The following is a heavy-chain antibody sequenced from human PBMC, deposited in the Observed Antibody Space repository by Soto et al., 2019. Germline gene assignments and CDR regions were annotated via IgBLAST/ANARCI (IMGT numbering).Heavy chain of an antibody. J-gene: IGHJ4*02. CDR3: ARDPSYGSSWYYYFDY. Sequence: GSLRLSCVASGFTLNGYAMNWVRQAPGKGLEWVSYISSSSGKIDYADSVKGRFTISRDNAKNSLFLQMNSLRDEDTAVYYCARDPSYGSSWYYYFDYWGQGTPVTVSS. D-gene: IGHD6-13*01. V-gene: IGHV3-48*02. CDR2: ISSSSGKI. CDR1: GFTLNGYA.